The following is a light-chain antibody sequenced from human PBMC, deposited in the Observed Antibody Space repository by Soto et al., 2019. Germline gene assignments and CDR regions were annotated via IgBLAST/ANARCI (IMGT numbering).Light chain of an antibody. CDR2: AAS. J-gene: IGKJ5*01. CDR1: QSISSY. Sequence: DIQMTQSPSSLSASVGDRVTITCRASQSISSYLNWYQQKSGKAPKLLIYAASNLQSGVPSRFGGSGSGTDFTLTISSLQPEDFATYYCQQSFSTPSITFGQGTRLEIK. CDR3: QQSFSTPSIT. V-gene: IGKV1-39*01.